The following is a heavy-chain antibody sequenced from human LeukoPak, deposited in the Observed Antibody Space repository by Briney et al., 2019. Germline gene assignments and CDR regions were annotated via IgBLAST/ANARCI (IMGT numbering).Heavy chain of an antibody. CDR1: GDSINNSRYY. J-gene: IGHJ4*02. CDR2: IYYSGSA. CDR3: ARDPASYYDSNGYFDY. V-gene: IGHV4-39*07. D-gene: IGHD3-22*01. Sequence: SETLSLTCSVSGDSINNSRYYWGWVRQPPGKGLEWIGSIYYSGSAYYNPSRKSRVTMSVDTSKNQFSLKLTSVTAADTAVYYCARDPASYYDSNGYFDYWGQGTLVTVSS.